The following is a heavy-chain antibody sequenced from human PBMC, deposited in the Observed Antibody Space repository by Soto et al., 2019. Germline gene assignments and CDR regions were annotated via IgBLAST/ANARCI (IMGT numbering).Heavy chain of an antibody. CDR1: RVSIRDYF. Sequence: SETLSLTCTVSRVSIRDYFRSWIRQAPGKGLEWIGYIFHTGSTNYNPSLKGRVTISLDTSKKQFSLKLSSVTAADTAVYYCARDRATMVRGVIPRWFDPWGQGTLVTVSS. CDR2: IFHTGST. V-gene: IGHV4-59*12. D-gene: IGHD3-10*01. CDR3: ARDRATMVRGVIPRWFDP. J-gene: IGHJ5*02.